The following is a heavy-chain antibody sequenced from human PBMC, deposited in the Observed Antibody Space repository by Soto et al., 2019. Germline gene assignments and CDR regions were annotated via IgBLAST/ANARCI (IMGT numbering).Heavy chain of an antibody. CDR2: IHSDGSST. V-gene: IGHV3-74*01. J-gene: IGHJ3*01. D-gene: IGHD2-21*02. Sequence: EVQLVESGGGLVQPGVSLRLSCEASGFTFSYYWMHWVRQAPGQGLVWVSRIHSDGSSTTYADSVKGRFTISRDNAKNTLYLQMNSLRAEDTAVYYCARGDRGAFDLWGQGTMVTVSS. CDR3: ARGDRGAFDL. CDR1: GFTFSYYW.